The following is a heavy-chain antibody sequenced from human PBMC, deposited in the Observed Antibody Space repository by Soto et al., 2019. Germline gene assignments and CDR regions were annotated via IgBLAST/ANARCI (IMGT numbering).Heavy chain of an antibody. CDR3: AKGYYYDSSGYYIPIYYYYYGMDV. D-gene: IGHD3-22*01. CDR1: GFTFSSYA. Sequence: GSLRLSCAASGFTFSSYAMSWVRQAPGKGLEWVSAISGSGGSTYYADSVKGRFTISRDNSKNTLYLQMNSLRAEDTAVYYCAKGYYYDSSGYYIPIYYYYYGMDVWGQGTTVPVS. V-gene: IGHV3-23*01. J-gene: IGHJ6*02. CDR2: ISGSGGST.